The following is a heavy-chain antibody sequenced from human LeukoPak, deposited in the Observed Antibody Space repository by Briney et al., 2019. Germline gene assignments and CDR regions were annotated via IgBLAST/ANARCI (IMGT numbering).Heavy chain of an antibody. J-gene: IGHJ6*03. D-gene: IGHD3-3*01. V-gene: IGHV1-18*01. CDR3: ARSVTIFGVVIPVDYYYYMDV. CDR2: ISAYNGNT. CDR1: GYTFTSYA. Sequence: ASVKVSCKASGYTFTSYAMHWVRQAPGQRLEWMGWISAYNGNTNYAQKLQGRVTMTTDTSTSTAYMELRSLRSDDTAVYYCARSVTIFGVVIPVDYYYYMDVWGKGTTVTVSS.